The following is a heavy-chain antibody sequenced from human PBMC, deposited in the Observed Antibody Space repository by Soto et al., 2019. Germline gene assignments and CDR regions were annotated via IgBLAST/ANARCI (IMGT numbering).Heavy chain of an antibody. J-gene: IGHJ3*02. CDR3: AADPLHRYDSSGYYYVHAFDI. CDR1: GFTFTSSA. CDR2: IVVGSGNT. D-gene: IGHD3-22*01. Sequence: QMQLVQSGPEVKKPGTSVKVSCKASGFTFTSSAVQWVRQARGQRLEWIGWIVVGSGNTNYAQKFQERVTITRDMSTSKAYMELSSLRSEDTAVYYCAADPLHRYDSSGYYYVHAFDIWGQGTMVTVSS. V-gene: IGHV1-58*01.